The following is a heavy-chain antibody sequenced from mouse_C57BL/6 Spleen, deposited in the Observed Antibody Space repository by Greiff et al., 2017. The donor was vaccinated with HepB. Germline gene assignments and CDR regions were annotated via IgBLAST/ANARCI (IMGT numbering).Heavy chain of an antibody. D-gene: IGHD1-1*01. J-gene: IGHJ4*01. Sequence: QVQLQQSGPELVKPGASVKLSCKASGYTFTSYDINWVKQRPGQGLEWIGWIYPRDGSTKYNEKFKGKATLTVDTSSSTAYMELHSLTSEDSAVYFGARYYYGSSLNAMDYWGQGTSVTVSS. V-gene: IGHV1-85*01. CDR1: GYTFTSYD. CDR3: ARYYYGSSLNAMDY. CDR2: IYPRDGST.